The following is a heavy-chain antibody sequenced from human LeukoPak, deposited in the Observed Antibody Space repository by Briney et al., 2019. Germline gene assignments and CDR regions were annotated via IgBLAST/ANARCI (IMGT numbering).Heavy chain of an antibody. Sequence: SETLSLTCTVSVASISSGVYYWSWFRRPPGKGLEWIGYIYYSGSTYYNPSLKSRVTISVDTSKNQFSLKLSSVTAADTAVYYCAREDSSGYNYWGQGTLVTVSS. D-gene: IGHD3-22*01. CDR2: IYYSGST. CDR1: VASISSGVYY. J-gene: IGHJ4*02. V-gene: IGHV4-31*03. CDR3: AREDSSGYNY.